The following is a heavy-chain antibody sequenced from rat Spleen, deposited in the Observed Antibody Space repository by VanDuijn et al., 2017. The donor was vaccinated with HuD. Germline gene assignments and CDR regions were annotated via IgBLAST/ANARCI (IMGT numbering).Heavy chain of an antibody. Sequence: EVQLVESGGGLVQPGRSLKLSCAASGFTFSSFPMAWFRQVPKKGLEWVASISSGGGGPYYPDSVKGRFTSSRDNAKSTLYLQMDSLRSEDTASYYCARTTSYVMDAWGQGASVTVSS. D-gene: IGHD1-10*01. J-gene: IGHJ4*01. CDR3: ARTTSYVMDA. CDR2: ISSGGGGP. CDR1: GFTFSSFP. V-gene: IGHV5-25*01.